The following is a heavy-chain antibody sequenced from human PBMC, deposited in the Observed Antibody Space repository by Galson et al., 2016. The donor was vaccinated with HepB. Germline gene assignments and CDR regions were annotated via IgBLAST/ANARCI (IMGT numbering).Heavy chain of an antibody. CDR1: AGSIKTYY. J-gene: IGHJ5*02. CDR2: IYYSGST. D-gene: IGHD2-21*01. V-gene: IGHV4-59*01. Sequence: ETLSPTCTVSAGSIKTYYWSWIRQPPGKGLEWIGYIYYSGSTNYHPSLKSRVTISIDTSTNQFSLKLRSVTAADTAVYYCASSNMWRGWFDPWGQGTLVTVSS. CDR3: ASSNMWRGWFDP.